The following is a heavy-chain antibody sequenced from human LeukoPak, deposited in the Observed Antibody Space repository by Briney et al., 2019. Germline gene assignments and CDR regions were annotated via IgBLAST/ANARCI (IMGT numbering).Heavy chain of an antibody. CDR1: GFTFSSYG. CDR3: AKDYYDSSGYSPFDY. D-gene: IGHD3-22*01. CDR2: IRYDGSNK. Sequence: PGGSLRLSCEASGFTFSSYGMHWVRQAPGKGLEWVAFIRYDGSNKYYADSVKGRFTISRDNSKNTLFLQMNSLRAEDTAVYYCAKDYYDSSGYSPFDYWGQGTLVTVSS. J-gene: IGHJ4*02. V-gene: IGHV3-30*02.